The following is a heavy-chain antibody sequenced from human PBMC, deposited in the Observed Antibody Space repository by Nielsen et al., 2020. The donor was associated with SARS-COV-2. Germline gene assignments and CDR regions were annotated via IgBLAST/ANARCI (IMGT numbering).Heavy chain of an antibody. CDR3: ATHDSSGGDAFDI. CDR1: GGTFSSYA. J-gene: IGHJ3*02. CDR2: IIPIFGTA. D-gene: IGHD3-22*01. V-gene: IGHV1-69*06. Sequence: SVKVSCKASGGTFSSYAISWVRQAPGQGLEWMGGIIPIFGTANYAQKFQGRVTITADKSTSTAYMELSSLRSEDTAVYYCATHDSSGGDAFDIWGQGTMVTVSS.